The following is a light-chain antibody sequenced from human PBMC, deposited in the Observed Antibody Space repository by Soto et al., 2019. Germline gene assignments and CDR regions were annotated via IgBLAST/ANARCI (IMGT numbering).Light chain of an antibody. J-gene: IGKJ1*01. CDR2: GAS. V-gene: IGKV3-20*01. CDR3: QQYGSSPPT. CDR1: QSIRSNY. Sequence: EIVLTQSPGTLSLSPGERATLSCRASQSIRSNYLAWYQQKPGQAPRLLIYGASSRTTGIPDRFSGSGSGTDFTLTISRLEPEDFAVYYCQQYGSSPPTFGQGTKVDIK.